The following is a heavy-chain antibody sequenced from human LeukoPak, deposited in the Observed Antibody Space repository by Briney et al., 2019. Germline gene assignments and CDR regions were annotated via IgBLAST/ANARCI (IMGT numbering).Heavy chain of an antibody. V-gene: IGHV4-39*01. Sequence: SETLSLTCTVSGGSISSTYYWGWIRQPPGKGLEWIGSIYYSGSTYYNPSLKSRVTISVDTSKNQFSLKLSSVTAADTAVYYCARQRVVMSLRAPWFDPWGQGTLVTVSS. J-gene: IGHJ5*02. CDR1: GGSISSTYY. CDR2: IYYSGST. CDR3: ARQRVVMSLRAPWFDP. D-gene: IGHD2-21*01.